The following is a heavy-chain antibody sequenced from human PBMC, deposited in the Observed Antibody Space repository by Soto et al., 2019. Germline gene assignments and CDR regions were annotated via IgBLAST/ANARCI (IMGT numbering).Heavy chain of an antibody. CDR1: GFTCSSYW. D-gene: IGHD6-6*01. CDR2: IKQDGSEK. Sequence: SGGSLRRSCAASGFTCSSYWMSWVRQAPGKGLEWVANIKQDGSEKYYVDSVKGRFTISRDNAKNSLYLQMNSLRAEDTAVYYCATDNWGQLAYYYGMDVWGQGTTVTVSS. V-gene: IGHV3-7*01. J-gene: IGHJ6*02. CDR3: ATDNWGQLAYYYGMDV.